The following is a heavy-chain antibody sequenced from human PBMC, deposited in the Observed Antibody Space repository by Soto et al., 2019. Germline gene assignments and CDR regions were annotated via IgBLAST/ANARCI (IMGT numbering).Heavy chain of an antibody. Sequence: ASVKVSCKVSGYTLTELSMHWVRQAPGKGLEWMGGFDPEDGETIYAQKFQGRVTMTEDTSTDTAYMELSSLRSEDTAVYYCATGAGRRFLEWSKIFDAFDIWGQGTMVTVSS. CDR1: GYTLTELS. V-gene: IGHV1-24*01. CDR2: FDPEDGET. CDR3: ATGAGRRFLEWSKIFDAFDI. D-gene: IGHD3-3*01. J-gene: IGHJ3*02.